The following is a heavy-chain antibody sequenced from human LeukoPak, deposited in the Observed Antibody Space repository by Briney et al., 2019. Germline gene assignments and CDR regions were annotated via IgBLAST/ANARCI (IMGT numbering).Heavy chain of an antibody. V-gene: IGHV4-39*07. CDR1: GGSISSSSYY. CDR3: ARGLAAGSRLGFLFWFDP. J-gene: IGHJ5*02. Sequence: SETLSLTCTVSGGSISSSSYYWGWIRQPPGKGLEWIGSIYYSGSTYYNPSLKSRVTISVDTSKNQFSLKLSSVTAADTAVYYCARGLAAGSRLGFLFWFDPWGQGTLVTVSS. CDR2: IYYSGST. D-gene: IGHD6-13*01.